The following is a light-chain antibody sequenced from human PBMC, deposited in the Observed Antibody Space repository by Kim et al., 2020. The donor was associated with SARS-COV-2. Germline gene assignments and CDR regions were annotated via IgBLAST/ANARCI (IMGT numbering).Light chain of an antibody. V-gene: IGKV1-5*03. Sequence: ASLGDRVTITCRASRSIAGLLAWYQQKPGQAPKLLIYEASTLKSGVPSRFTGSGSGTEFTLTTSSLQPDDFATYYCQQYRSYPWTFGQGTKVDIK. CDR3: QQYRSYPWT. J-gene: IGKJ1*01. CDR1: RSIAGL. CDR2: EAS.